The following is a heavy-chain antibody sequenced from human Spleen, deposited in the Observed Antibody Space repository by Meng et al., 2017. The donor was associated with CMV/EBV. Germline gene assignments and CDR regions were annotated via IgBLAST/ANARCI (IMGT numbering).Heavy chain of an antibody. Sequence: GGSLRLSCAASGFTFSSYAMHWVRQAPGKGLEWVAVISYDGSNKYYADSVKGRFTISRDNSKNTLYLQMNSLRAEDTAVYYCARAIVGATRLIGDAFDIWGQGTMVTVSS. CDR2: ISYDGSNK. CDR1: GFTFSSYA. V-gene: IGHV3-30-3*01. CDR3: ARAIVGATRLIGDAFDI. D-gene: IGHD1-26*01. J-gene: IGHJ3*02.